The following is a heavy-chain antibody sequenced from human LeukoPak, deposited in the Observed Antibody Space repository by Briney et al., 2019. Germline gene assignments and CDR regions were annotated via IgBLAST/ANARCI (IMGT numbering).Heavy chain of an antibody. CDR3: ARDETNGFDS. J-gene: IGHJ5*01. Sequence: GGFLRLSRGASGFTFSNYNMNWVRQAPGEGLEWVSSINSRSTYIFYADSVMGRFTISRDNAKNSLFLQMNSLRAEDTAVYYCARDETNGFDSWGQGTLVTVSS. CDR1: GFTFSNYN. V-gene: IGHV3-21*01. D-gene: IGHD1-14*01. CDR2: INSRSTYI.